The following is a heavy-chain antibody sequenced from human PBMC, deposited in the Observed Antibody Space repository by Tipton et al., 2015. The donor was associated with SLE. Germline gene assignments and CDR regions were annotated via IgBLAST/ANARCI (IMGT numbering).Heavy chain of an antibody. J-gene: IGHJ3*02. CDR2: INHSGST. Sequence: TLSLTCAVYGGSFSGYYWSWIRQPPGKGLEWIGEINHSGSTNYNPSLKNRVTISVDTSKNQFSLKVNSVTTADTAVYYCARGGRIAIYGVASDGAFDIWGQGTRVTVSS. CDR3: ARGGRIAIYGVASDGAFDI. CDR1: GGSFSGYY. V-gene: IGHV4-34*01. D-gene: IGHD3-3*01.